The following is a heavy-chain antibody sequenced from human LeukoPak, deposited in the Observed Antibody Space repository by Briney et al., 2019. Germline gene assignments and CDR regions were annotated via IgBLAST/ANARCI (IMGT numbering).Heavy chain of an antibody. Sequence: GGSLRLSCAASGFTFSSYAMHWVRQAPGKGLEWVAVISYDGSNKYYADSVKGRFTISRDNAKNMLYLQMNSLRAEDTAVYYCAREDTRYSGSGNYYYYGMDVWGQGTTVTVSS. CDR1: GFTFSSYA. CDR3: AREDTRYSGSGNYYYYGMDV. V-gene: IGHV3-30-3*01. CDR2: ISYDGSNK. D-gene: IGHD3-10*01. J-gene: IGHJ6*02.